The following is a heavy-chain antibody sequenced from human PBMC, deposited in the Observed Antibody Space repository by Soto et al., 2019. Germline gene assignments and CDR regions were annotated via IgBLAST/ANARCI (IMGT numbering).Heavy chain of an antibody. V-gene: IGHV3-74*01. CDR2: IRTDGRST. CDR1: GITLSAYW. J-gene: IGHJ4*02. Sequence: LRLSCAASGITLSAYWMHWVRQVPGQGLVWVSRIRTDGRSTTYADSVKGRFTISRDNGKNALYLQMNNLRAEDTAVYYCARAPITMANPPLHYWGQGALVTVSS. CDR3: ARAPITMANPPLHY. D-gene: IGHD3-10*01.